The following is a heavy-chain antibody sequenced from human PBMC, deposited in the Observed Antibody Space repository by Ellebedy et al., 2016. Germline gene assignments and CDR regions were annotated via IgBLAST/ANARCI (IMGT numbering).Heavy chain of an antibody. J-gene: IGHJ4*02. Sequence: GSLRLXXAVYGGSFSGYYWSWIRQPPGKGLEWIGEINHSGSTNYNPSLKSRVTVSVDTSKNQFSLKLSSVTAADTAVYYCARGPSWLYWGQGTLVTVSS. D-gene: IGHD6-19*01. CDR3: ARGPSWLY. CDR1: GGSFSGYY. V-gene: IGHV4-34*01. CDR2: INHSGST.